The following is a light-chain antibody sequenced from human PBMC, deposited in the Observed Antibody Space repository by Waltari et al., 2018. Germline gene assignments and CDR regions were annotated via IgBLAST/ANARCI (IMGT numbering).Light chain of an antibody. Sequence: SYVLTQPPSVSVAPGKTARISCGGNNIGSKSVHGYQQKPGQAPVLVIYDDSDRPSGIPERFSGSNSGNTATLTISRVEAGDEADYYCQVWDSSTHHVVFGGVTKLTVL. V-gene: IGLV3-21*04. CDR2: DDS. CDR3: QVWDSSTHHVV. J-gene: IGLJ2*01. CDR1: NIGSKS.